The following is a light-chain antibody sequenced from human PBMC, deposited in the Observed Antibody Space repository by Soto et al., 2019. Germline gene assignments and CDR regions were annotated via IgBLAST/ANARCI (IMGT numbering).Light chain of an antibody. CDR2: GVS. Sequence: QSAPTQPASVSGSPGQSITLSCSGTSSDVGSYNFVSWYQQHPGKAPKLMIYGVSKRPSGISNRFSGSKSCYTASLTISGLQAEDEADEYCCSYAGSSTWVFGGGTKLTVL. CDR1: SSDVGSYNF. J-gene: IGLJ3*02. CDR3: CSYAGSSTWV. V-gene: IGLV2-23*02.